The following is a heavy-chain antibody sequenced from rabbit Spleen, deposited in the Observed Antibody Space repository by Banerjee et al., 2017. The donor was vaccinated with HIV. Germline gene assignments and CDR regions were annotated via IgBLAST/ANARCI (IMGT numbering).Heavy chain of an antibody. CDR1: GFSFSGSYW. J-gene: IGHJ4*01. V-gene: IGHV1S45*01. Sequence: QQQLEESGGDLVKPEGSLTLTCTASGFSFSGSYWICWVRQAPGKGLEWIACIYAIGSGDTDYANWATGRFTISKTSSTTVTLQMTSLPAADTATYFCARGVYDDYDTYYFDLWGPGTLVTVS. D-gene: IGHD2-1*01. CDR2: IYAIGSGDT. CDR3: ARGVYDDYDTYYFDL.